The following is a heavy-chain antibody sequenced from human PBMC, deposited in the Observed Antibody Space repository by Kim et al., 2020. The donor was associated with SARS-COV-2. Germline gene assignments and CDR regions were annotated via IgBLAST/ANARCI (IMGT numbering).Heavy chain of an antibody. CDR3: ARDRDWRTGARLRYGFDP. V-gene: IGHV1-2*02. J-gene: IGHJ5*02. CDR1: GYTFTDYY. D-gene: IGHD1-1*01. Sequence: ASVKVSCKASGYTFTDYYMHWVRQAPGQGLEWMGWINPNSGGTVYAQKFQGRVTMTRDTSITTAYMELSRLTSDDTAVYYCARDRDWRTGARLRYGFDPWGQGTLVTVSS. CDR2: INPNSGGT.